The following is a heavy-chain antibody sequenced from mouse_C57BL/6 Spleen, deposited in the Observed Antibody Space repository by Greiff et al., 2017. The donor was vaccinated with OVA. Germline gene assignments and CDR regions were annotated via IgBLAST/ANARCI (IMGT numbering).Heavy chain of an antibody. D-gene: IGHD2-5*01. CDR1: GFTFSSYA. CDR2: ISDGGSYT. CDR3: ARDPDYSNRYYYAMDY. V-gene: IGHV5-4*01. Sequence: EVMLVESGGGLVKPGGSLKLSCAASGFTFSSYAMSWVRQTPEKRLEWVATISDGGSYTYYPDNVKGRFTISRDNAKNNLYLQMSHLKSEDTAMYYCARDPDYSNRYYYAMDYWGQGTSVTVSS. J-gene: IGHJ4*01.